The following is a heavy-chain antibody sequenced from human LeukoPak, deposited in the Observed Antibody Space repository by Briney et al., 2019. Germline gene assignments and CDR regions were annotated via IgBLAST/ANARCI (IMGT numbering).Heavy chain of an antibody. CDR2: IYPGDSDT. D-gene: IGHD3-22*01. Sequence: GESLKISCKGSGYSFTSYWIGWVRQMPGNGLEWMGIIYPGDSDTRYSPSFQGQVTISADKSISTAYLQWSSLKASDTAMYYCARPYDSSGSWALDAFDIWGQGTMVTVSS. CDR1: GYSFTSYW. CDR3: ARPYDSSGSWALDAFDI. V-gene: IGHV5-51*01. J-gene: IGHJ3*02.